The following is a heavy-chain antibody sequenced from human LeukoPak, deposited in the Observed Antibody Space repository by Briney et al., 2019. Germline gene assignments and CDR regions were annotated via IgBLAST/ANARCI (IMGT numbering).Heavy chain of an antibody. CDR1: GFTFSTYS. Sequence: GGSLRLSCAASGFTFSTYSMNWVRQAPGKGLEWVSAISGSGGSTYYADSVKGRFTISRDNSKNTLYLQMNSLRAEDTAVYYCAKEWELQRFFDYWGQGTLVTVSS. J-gene: IGHJ4*02. CDR2: ISGSGGST. V-gene: IGHV3-23*01. D-gene: IGHD1-26*01. CDR3: AKEWELQRFFDY.